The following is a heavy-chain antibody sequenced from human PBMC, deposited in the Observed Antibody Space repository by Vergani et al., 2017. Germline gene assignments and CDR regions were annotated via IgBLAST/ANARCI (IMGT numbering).Heavy chain of an antibody. CDR2: IDHTGRP. CDR1: GWSFTSYH. Sequence: QVQLQQWGGGLLKPSETLSLTCVVNGWSFTSYHLTWIRQSPGEGLEWVGDIDHTGRPDYNPSLKSRLSMSVDKSRNQFSLTLNSVTATDTEIYFCARVNTETNGHLYYYYYMDVWGQGTAVTVS. D-gene: IGHD4-11*01. J-gene: IGHJ6*03. V-gene: IGHV4-34*01. CDR3: ARVNTETNGHLYYYYYMDV.